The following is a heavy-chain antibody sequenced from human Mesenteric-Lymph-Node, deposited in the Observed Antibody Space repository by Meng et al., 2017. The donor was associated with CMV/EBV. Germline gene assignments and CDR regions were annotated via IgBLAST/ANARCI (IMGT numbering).Heavy chain of an antibody. CDR1: GFTFRNYA. J-gene: IGHJ4*02. D-gene: IGHD3-16*01. V-gene: IGHV3-23*01. CDR2: ISGSGGST. Sequence: LRLSCAASGFTFRNYAMSWVRQAPGKGLEWVASISGSGGSTYYADSVKGRFTISRDNSKNTLYLQMNSLRAEDTAVYYCANEGDFDYWGQGTLVTVSS. CDR3: ANEGDFDY.